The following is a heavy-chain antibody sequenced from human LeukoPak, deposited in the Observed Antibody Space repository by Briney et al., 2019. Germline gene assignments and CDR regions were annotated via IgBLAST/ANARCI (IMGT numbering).Heavy chain of an antibody. Sequence: PSETLSLTCAVSGYSISSGYYWAWIRQPPGKGLEWIGNIYHSGSTYYNPSLKSRVTISVDTSKNQFSLKLSSVTAADTAVYYCARGHSNSYFDYWGQGTLVTVSS. V-gene: IGHV4-38-2*01. D-gene: IGHD4-11*01. J-gene: IGHJ4*02. CDR1: GYSISSGYY. CDR2: IYHSGST. CDR3: ARGHSNSYFDY.